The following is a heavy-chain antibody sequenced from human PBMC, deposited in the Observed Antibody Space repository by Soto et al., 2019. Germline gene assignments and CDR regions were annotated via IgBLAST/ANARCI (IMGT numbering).Heavy chain of an antibody. J-gene: IGHJ6*02. CDR1: GGTFSSYA. D-gene: IGHD6-19*01. CDR2: TIPIFGAP. Sequence: QVQLVQSGAEVKKPGSSVKGSCKATGGTFSSYAISWVRQAPGQGLEWMGGTIPIFGAPDYAQKFQGRVTVSADESTSTAYMGLSNLTSDDTAVYYCASRAYSSVGGICYSAMDGWGQGTTVTVSS. CDR3: ASRAYSSVGGICYSAMDG. V-gene: IGHV1-69*12.